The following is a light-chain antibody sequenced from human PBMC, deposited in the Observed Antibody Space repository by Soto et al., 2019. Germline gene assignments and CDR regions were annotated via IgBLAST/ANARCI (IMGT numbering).Light chain of an antibody. CDR1: QSVSSY. CDR2: DAS. Sequence: PGERATLSCRASQSVSSYLAWYQQKPGQAPRLLIYDASNRATGIPARFSGSGSGTDFTLTISSPEPEDSAVYYCLHRRNWPTFGGGTKVDIK. V-gene: IGKV3-11*01. CDR3: LHRRNWPT. J-gene: IGKJ4*01.